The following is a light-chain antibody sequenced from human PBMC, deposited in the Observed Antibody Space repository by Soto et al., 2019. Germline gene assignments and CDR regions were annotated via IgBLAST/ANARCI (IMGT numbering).Light chain of an antibody. J-gene: IGLJ3*02. CDR2: EVS. Sequence: QSVLTQPASVSGSPGQSITISCPGTSRDVGGYNYVSWYQQHPGKAPKLMIYEVSNRPSGVSNRFSGSKSGNTASLTISGLQAEDEADYYCSSYTSSSTRVFGGGTKLTVL. V-gene: IGLV2-14*01. CDR1: SRDVGGYNY. CDR3: SSYTSSSTRV.